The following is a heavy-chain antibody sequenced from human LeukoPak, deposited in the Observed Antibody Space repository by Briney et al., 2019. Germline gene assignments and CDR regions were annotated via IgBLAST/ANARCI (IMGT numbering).Heavy chain of an antibody. CDR2: DGSTK. V-gene: IGHV3-30-3*01. D-gene: IGHD2-2*01. Sequence: GRSLRLSCAVSGFTFSSYSFHWVRQAPGKGLEWVAYDGSTKNYADSVKGRFTISRDNSKSTLYLQMNSLRAEDTAVYYCAKDGIVVVPGLDYWGQGTLVTVSS. CDR1: GFTFSSYS. CDR3: AKDGIVVVPGLDY. J-gene: IGHJ4*02.